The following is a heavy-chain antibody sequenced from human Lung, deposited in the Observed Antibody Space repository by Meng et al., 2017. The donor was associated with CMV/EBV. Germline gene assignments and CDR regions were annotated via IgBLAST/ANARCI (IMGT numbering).Heavy chain of an antibody. CDR1: GFTFSNYW. D-gene: IGHD3-10*01. V-gene: IGHV3-74*01. CDR3: APITWVRGLLSMDV. Sequence: SCAASGFTFSNYWMHWVRQAPGKGLMWVSRSNSDGSIRNYADSVKGRFTISRDNAKNTLYLEMNSRRAEDTAVYFCAPITWVRGLLSMDVWGQGXTVTVSS. J-gene: IGHJ6*02. CDR2: SNSDGSIR.